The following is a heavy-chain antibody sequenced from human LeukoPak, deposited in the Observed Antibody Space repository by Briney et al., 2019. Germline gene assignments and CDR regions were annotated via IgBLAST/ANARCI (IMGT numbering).Heavy chain of an antibody. CDR1: GGSFSGYY. V-gene: IGHV4-59*10. CDR2: IYTSGST. J-gene: IGHJ4*02. Sequence: KTSETLSLTCAVYGGSFSGYYWSWIRQPPGKGLEWIGRIYTSGSTNYNPSLKSRVTMSVDTSKNQFSLKLSSVTAADTAVYYCARDSLEPLDYWGRGTLVTVSS. D-gene: IGHD1-1*01. CDR3: ARDSLEPLDY.